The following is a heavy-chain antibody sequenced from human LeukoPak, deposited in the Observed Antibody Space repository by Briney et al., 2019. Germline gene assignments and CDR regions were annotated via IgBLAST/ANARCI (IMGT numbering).Heavy chain of an antibody. CDR3: ARYTGGFDP. V-gene: IGHV3-7*01. Sequence: GGSLRLCCAASGFTFSSYWMSRGHQAPGKGLEWVANIKQDGSEKYYVDSVKGRFTISRDNAKNSLYLQMNSLRAEDTAVYYCARYTGGFDPWGQGTLVTVSS. D-gene: IGHD2-2*02. CDR1: GFTFSSYW. CDR2: IKQDGSEK. J-gene: IGHJ5*02.